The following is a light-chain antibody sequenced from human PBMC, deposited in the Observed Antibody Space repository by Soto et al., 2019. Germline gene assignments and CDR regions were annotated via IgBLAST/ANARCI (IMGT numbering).Light chain of an antibody. CDR2: GNS. CDR3: QFYDSSLRVV. CDR1: SSNIGAGYD. Sequence: QSVLTQPPSVSGAPGQRVTISCTVSSSNIGAGYDVHWYQQLPGTAPKLLIYGNSNRPSGVPDRFSGSKSGTSASLAITGLQSEDEADHYCQFYDSSLRVVFGGGTKLTVL. V-gene: IGLV1-40*01. J-gene: IGLJ2*01.